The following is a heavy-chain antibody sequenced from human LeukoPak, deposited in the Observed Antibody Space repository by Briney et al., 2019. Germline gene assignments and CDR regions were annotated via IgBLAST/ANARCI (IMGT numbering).Heavy chain of an antibody. D-gene: IGHD6-13*01. Sequence: ASVKVSXKASGYTFTSYYMHWVRQAPGQGLEWIGIINPSGGSTSYAQKFQGRVTMTRDTSTSTVYMELSSLRSEDTAVYYCARSLGARKWASSLNFDYWGQGTLVTVSS. V-gene: IGHV1-46*01. CDR3: ARSLGARKWASSLNFDY. CDR2: INPSGGST. CDR1: GYTFTSYY. J-gene: IGHJ4*02.